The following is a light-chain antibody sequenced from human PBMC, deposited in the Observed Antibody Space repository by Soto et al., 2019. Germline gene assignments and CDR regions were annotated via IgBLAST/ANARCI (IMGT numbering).Light chain of an antibody. CDR3: CSYGGSRAV. V-gene: IGLV2-23*02. Sequence: QSALTQPASVSGSPGQSITISYTGTSSDVGSHNLVSWYQQHPGQAPKLMIYEVSKRPLGVSARFSASKSGNTASLTISGRQAEDEADYYCCSYGGSRAVFGGGTALTVL. CDR1: SSDVGSHNL. J-gene: IGLJ7*01. CDR2: EVS.